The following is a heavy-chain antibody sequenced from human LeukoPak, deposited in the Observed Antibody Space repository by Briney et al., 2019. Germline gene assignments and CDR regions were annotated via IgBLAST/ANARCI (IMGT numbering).Heavy chain of an antibody. J-gene: IGHJ4*02. CDR2: IYTGGTT. D-gene: IGHD3-10*01. V-gene: IGHV3-53*01. CDR1: EFSVSSNY. CDR3: ARDTGYGSGSFDY. Sequence: GGSLRLSCAASEFSVSSNYMSWVRQAPGKGLEWVSLIYTGGTTYYADSVKGRFTISRDKTKNTLYLQMNSLRAEDTAVYYCARDTGYGSGSFDYGGQGTLVTVS.